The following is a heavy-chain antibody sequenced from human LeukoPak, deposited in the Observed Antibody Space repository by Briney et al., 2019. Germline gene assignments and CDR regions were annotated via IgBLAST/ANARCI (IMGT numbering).Heavy chain of an antibody. CDR1: GFTFSSYG. CDR3: AKDRNYGGNLLDY. CDR2: IWYDERNK. Sequence: PGGSPRLSCAASGFTFSSYGMHWVRQAPGKGLEWVAVIWYDERNKYYADSVKGRFTISRDNSKNTLYLQMNSLRAEDTAVYYCAKDRNYGGNLLDYWGQGTLVTVSS. V-gene: IGHV3-33*06. D-gene: IGHD4-23*01. J-gene: IGHJ4*02.